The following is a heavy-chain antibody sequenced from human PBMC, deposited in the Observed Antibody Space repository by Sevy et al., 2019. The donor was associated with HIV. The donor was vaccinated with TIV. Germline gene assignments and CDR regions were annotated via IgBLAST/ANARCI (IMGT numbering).Heavy chain of an antibody. V-gene: IGHV3-7*01. CDR2: IKQDGSEK. CDR3: ARFPRYYDSSGYFLAAFDI. J-gene: IGHJ3*02. Sequence: GGSLRLSCAASGFTFSSYWMSWVRQAPGKGVEWVANIKQDGSEKYYVDSVKGRFTISRDNAKNSLYLQMNSLRAEDTAVYYCARFPRYYDSSGYFLAAFDIWGQGTMVTVSS. D-gene: IGHD3-22*01. CDR1: GFTFSSYW.